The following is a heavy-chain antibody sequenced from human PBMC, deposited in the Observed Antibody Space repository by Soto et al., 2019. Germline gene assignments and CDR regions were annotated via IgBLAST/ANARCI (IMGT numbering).Heavy chain of an antibody. V-gene: IGHV4-4*02. D-gene: IGHD3-16*01. CDR1: GGSISSSNW. CDR3: ARSGEGGGRFDF. CDR2: IYHSGST. Sequence: SETLSLTCAVSGGSISSSNWWSWVRQPPGKGLEWIGEIYHSGSTNYNPSLKSRVTISLDRSKNLFSLNLKSVTAADSAFYYCARSGEGGGRFDFWGPGVPVTVSS. J-gene: IGHJ4*02.